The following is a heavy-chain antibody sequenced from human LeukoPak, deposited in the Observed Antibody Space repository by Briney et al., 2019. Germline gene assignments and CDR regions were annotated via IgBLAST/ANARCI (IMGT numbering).Heavy chain of an antibody. D-gene: IGHD5-12*01. V-gene: IGHV3-53*01. Sequence: PGGSLRLSCAASGFTVTNNYMTWVRQAPGKGLEWVSLIFAGGDTYYADSVKGRFTISRDTSKNTLYLHITSLRPEASAFYYCSVWLTPWGQGTLVTVSS. CDR1: GFTVTNNY. CDR3: SVWLTP. J-gene: IGHJ5*02. CDR2: IFAGGDT.